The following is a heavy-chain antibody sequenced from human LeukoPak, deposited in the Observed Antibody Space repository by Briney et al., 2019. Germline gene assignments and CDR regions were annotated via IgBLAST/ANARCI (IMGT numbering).Heavy chain of an antibody. J-gene: IGHJ4*02. D-gene: IGHD1-7*01. CDR1: GGSISSSSYY. CDR3: ARHGNTAMGDY. Sequence: SETLSLTCTVSGGSISSSSYYWGWIRQPPGKGLEWIGSIYYSGSTYYNPSLKSRVTISVDTSKNQFSLKLSSVTAADTAVYYCARHGNTAMGDYWGQGALVTVSS. CDR2: IYYSGST. V-gene: IGHV4-39*01.